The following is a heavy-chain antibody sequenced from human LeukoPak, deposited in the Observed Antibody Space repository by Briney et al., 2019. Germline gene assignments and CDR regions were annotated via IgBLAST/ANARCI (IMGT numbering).Heavy chain of an antibody. D-gene: IGHD3-3*01. V-gene: IGHV3-30-3*01. CDR2: ISYDGSNK. CDR3: ARDTYYDFWSGYYPYYYYYMDV. J-gene: IGHJ6*03. CDR1: GFTFSSYA. Sequence: PGRSLRLSCAASGFTFSSYAMHWVRQAPGKGLEWVAVISYDGSNKYYADSVKGRFTISRDNSKNTLYLQMNSLRAEDTAVYYCARDTYYDFWSGYYPYYYYYMDVWGKGTTVTVSS.